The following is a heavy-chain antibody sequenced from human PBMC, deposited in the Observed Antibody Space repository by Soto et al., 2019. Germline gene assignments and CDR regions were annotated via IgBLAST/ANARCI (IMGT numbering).Heavy chain of an antibody. J-gene: IGHJ4*02. CDR3: ARVHSLVVVVATWDYFDY. CDR1: GFTFSAYG. Sequence: GGSLRLSCAASGFTFSAYGMHWVRQAPGKWLEWVAVIWYDGSTKYYADSVKGRLTISRDNSKNTQYLQMNCLTAEDLAVYHCARVHSLVVVVATWDYFDYWVQGXLVTVSS. D-gene: IGHD2-15*01. V-gene: IGHV3-33*01. CDR2: IWYDGSTK.